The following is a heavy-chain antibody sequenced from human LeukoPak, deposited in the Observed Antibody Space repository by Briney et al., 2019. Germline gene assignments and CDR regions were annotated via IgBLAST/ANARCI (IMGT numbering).Heavy chain of an antibody. CDR3: AKDYNGVTYFDY. CDR1: GFTFSMYS. J-gene: IGHJ4*02. V-gene: IGHV3-30*04. CDR2: ILHDGTNK. Sequence: GGSLRLSCAASGFTFSMYSMHWVRQAPGKGLEWVAVILHDGTNKNYADSVKGRFSISRDNSKNTLYLQMNSLRAEDTAVYYCAKDYNGVTYFDYWGQGTLVTVSS. D-gene: IGHD2-8*01.